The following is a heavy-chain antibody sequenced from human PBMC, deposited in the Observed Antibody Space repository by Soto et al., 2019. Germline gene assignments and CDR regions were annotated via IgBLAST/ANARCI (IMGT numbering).Heavy chain of an antibody. V-gene: IGHV1-8*01. CDR2: MNPNSGNT. J-gene: IGHJ4*02. CDR3: ARAHYYDSSGYYPNFDY. CDR1: GYTFTSYD. Sequence: ASVKVSCKASGYTFTSYDINWVRQATGQGLEWMGWMNPNSGNTGYAQKFQGRVTMTRNISISTAYMELSSLRSKDTAVYYCARAHYYDSSGYYPNFDYWGQGTLVTVSS. D-gene: IGHD3-22*01.